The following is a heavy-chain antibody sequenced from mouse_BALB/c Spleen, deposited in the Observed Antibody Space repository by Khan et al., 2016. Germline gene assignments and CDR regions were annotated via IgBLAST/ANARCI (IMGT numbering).Heavy chain of an antibody. CDR1: GFTFSNYW. V-gene: IGHV6-6*02. J-gene: IGHJ2*01. CDR3: TRRGYYGSSYYFDY. Sequence: EVKLEESGGGLVQPGGSMKLSCVASGFTFSNYWMNWVRQSPEKGLEWVAEIRLKTNNYATHYAESGKGRFTISRDDSKSSVYLHMNNERAEDTGSYYCTRRGYYGSSYYFDYWGQGTTLTVSS. D-gene: IGHD1-1*01. CDR2: IRLKTNNYAT.